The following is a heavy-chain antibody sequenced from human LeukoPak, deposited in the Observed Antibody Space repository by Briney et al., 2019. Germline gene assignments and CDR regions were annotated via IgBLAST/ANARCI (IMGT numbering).Heavy chain of an antibody. D-gene: IGHD3-16*02. Sequence: PSETLSLTCTVSGGSISSSSYYWGWIRQPPGKGLEWIGSIYYSGSTYYNPSLKSRVTISVDTSKNQFSLKLSSVTAADTAVYYCASGDYVWGSYRYAFDYWGRGTLVTVSS. CDR2: IYYSGST. CDR1: GGSISSSSYY. V-gene: IGHV4-39*01. J-gene: IGHJ4*02. CDR3: ASGDYVWGSYRYAFDY.